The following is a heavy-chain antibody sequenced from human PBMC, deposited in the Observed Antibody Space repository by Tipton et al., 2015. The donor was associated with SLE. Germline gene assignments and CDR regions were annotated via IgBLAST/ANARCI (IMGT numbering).Heavy chain of an antibody. V-gene: IGHV3-7*03. D-gene: IGHD3-10*01. J-gene: IGHJ6*03. CDR3: ARVRYGSGSYGQENYYMDV. CDR2: INHDGDED. Sequence: SLRLSCAVSGFSFNKWWMAWMRQVPGKGPEWVASINHDGDEDYYVDSVRGRFTISRDNAKNSLFLQMNSLRAEDTALYYCARVRYGSGSYGQENYYMDVWGKGTMVTVSS. CDR1: GFSFNKWW.